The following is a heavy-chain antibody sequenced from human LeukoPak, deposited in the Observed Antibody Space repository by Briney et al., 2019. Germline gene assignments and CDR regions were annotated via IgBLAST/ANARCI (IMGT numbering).Heavy chain of an antibody. J-gene: IGHJ4*02. CDR3: ATKRINYYDSSGYLDY. Sequence: GASVKVSCKVSGYTLTELSMHWVRQAPGKGLEWMGGFDPEDGETIYAQKFQGRVTMTEDTSTDTAYMELSSLRSEDTAVYYCATKRINYYDSSGYLDYWGQGTLVTVSS. D-gene: IGHD3-22*01. V-gene: IGHV1-24*01. CDR2: FDPEDGET. CDR1: GYTLTELS.